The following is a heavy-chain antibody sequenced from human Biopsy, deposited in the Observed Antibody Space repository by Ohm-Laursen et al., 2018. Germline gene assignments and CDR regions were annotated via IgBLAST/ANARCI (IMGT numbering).Heavy chain of an antibody. V-gene: IGHV4-34*01. J-gene: IGHJ5*02. Sequence: GTLSLTCEVFGASLSPHFWTWIRQSPGKGLEWIGEVNHDGNTNYNPSLKSRVSMSVDTSKNQFSLNLTSVTAADTAVYYCARHPTGFWFDPWGQGTLVIVSS. CDR1: GASLSPHF. CDR2: VNHDGNT. CDR3: ARHPTGFWFDP.